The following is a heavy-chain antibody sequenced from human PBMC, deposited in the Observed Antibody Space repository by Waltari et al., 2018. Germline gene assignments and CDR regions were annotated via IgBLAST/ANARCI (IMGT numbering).Heavy chain of an antibody. CDR1: GGSISTNYN. CDR3: GRIAFGDEGGYFQY. J-gene: IGHJ1*01. CDR2: MQYRGST. D-gene: IGHD4-17*01. Sequence: QLQLQESGPGLVKPSETLSLTCTVPGGSISTNYNWGWIRQPPGKGLEWMGNMQYRGSTFYNPSLESRVTISLGTWKNQFSLRLSSVGAADTAVYFCGRIAFGDEGGYFQYWGQGTLVTVSS. V-gene: IGHV4-39*01.